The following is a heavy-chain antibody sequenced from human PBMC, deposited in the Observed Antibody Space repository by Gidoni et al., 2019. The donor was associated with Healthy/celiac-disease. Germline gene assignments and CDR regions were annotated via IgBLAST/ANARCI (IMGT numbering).Heavy chain of an antibody. Sequence: QVQLQESGPGLVKPSGTLSLTCAVSGGSISSSNWWSWVRQPPGKGLEWIGELYHSGSTTYNPSLKSRVTISVDKSKNQFSLKLSSVTAADTAVYYCARDSGAVAGTGHDAFDIWGQGTMVTVSS. J-gene: IGHJ3*02. D-gene: IGHD6-19*01. CDR2: LYHSGST. CDR1: GGSISSSNW. V-gene: IGHV4-4*02. CDR3: ARDSGAVAGTGHDAFDI.